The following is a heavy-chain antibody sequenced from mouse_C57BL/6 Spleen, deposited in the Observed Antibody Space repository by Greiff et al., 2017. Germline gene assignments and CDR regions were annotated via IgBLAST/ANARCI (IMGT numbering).Heavy chain of an antibody. Sequence: QVQLQQPGAELVKPGASVKLSCKASGYTFTSYWMHWVKQRPGQGLEWIGMIHPNSGSTNYNEKFKSKATLTVDKSSSTAYMQLSSLTSEDSAVYYCARSSSGYYYLDYWGKGTTLTVSS. D-gene: IGHD3-2*02. J-gene: IGHJ2*01. CDR3: ARSSSGYYYLDY. CDR2: IHPNSGST. CDR1: GYTFTSYW. V-gene: IGHV1-64*01.